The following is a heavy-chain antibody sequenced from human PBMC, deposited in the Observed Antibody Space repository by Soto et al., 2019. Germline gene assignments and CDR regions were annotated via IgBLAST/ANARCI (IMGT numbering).Heavy chain of an antibody. V-gene: IGHV3-74*01. D-gene: IGHD2-15*01. CDR3: ARPRYCSGGSCSNCFDP. J-gene: IGHJ5*02. Sequence: EVQLVESGGGLVKPGGSLRLSCAASGFTFSSSWMHWVRQAPGKGLVWVSRITSDGSSTIYADSVKGRFTISRDNAKNTLYRQMNSLRVEDTAVYYCARPRYCSGGSCSNCFDPWGQGTRVTVSS. CDR1: GFTFSSSW. CDR2: ITSDGSST.